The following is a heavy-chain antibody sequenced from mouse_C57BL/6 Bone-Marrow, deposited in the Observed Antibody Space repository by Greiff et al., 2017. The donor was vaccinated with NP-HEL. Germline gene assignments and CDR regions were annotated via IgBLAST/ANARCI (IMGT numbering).Heavy chain of an antibody. J-gene: IGHJ3*01. D-gene: IGHD2-4*01. CDR3: ARGTMKAY. CDR1: GYAFSSSW. CDR2: IYPGDGAT. Sequence: QVQLKESGPELVKPGASVKISCKASGYAFSSSWMNWVKQRPGQGLEWIGRIYPGDGATNYNGKFKGKATLTADKSSSTAYMQLSSLTSEDSAVYFCARGTMKAYWGQGTLGTVSA. V-gene: IGHV1-82*01.